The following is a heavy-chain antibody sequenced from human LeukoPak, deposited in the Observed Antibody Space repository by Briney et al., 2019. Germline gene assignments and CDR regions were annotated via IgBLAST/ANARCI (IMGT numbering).Heavy chain of an antibody. D-gene: IGHD6-13*01. J-gene: IGHJ6*03. CDR2: IIPIFGTA. Sequence: SMKVSCKASGGTFSSYAISWVRQAPGQGLEWMGGIIPIFGTANYAQKFQGRVTITTDESTSTAYMELSSLRSEDTAVYYCSVSIAAAGGEYYYYMDVWGKGTTVTVSS. V-gene: IGHV1-69*05. CDR1: GGTFSSYA. CDR3: SVSIAAAGGEYYYYMDV.